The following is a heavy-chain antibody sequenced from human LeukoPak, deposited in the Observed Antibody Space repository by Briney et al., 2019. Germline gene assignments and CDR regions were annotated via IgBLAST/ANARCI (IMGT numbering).Heavy chain of an antibody. V-gene: IGHV3-21*01. CDR2: ISSSSSYI. CDR1: GFTFSSYS. D-gene: IGHD1-1*01. Sequence: PGGSLRLSCAASGFTFSSYSMNWVRQAPGKGLEWVSSISSSSSYIYYADSVKGRFTISRDNAKNSLYLQMNSLRAEDTAVYYCASFHTGTTGARRDYFDYWGQGTLVTVSS. J-gene: IGHJ4*02. CDR3: ASFHTGTTGARRDYFDY.